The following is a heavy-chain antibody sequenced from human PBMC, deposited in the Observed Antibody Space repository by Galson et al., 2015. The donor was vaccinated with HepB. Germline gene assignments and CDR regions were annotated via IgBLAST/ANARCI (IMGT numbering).Heavy chain of an antibody. CDR2: ISSNGGST. Sequence: SLRLSCAASGFTFSSYAMHWVRQALGKGLEYVSAISSNGGSTYYADSVKGRFTISRDNSKNTLYLKMNSLRAEDTAVYYCASDGRPPRGYSSSHHYYYGMDVWGQGTTVTVSS. D-gene: IGHD6-13*01. CDR3: ASDGRPPRGYSSSHHYYYGMDV. J-gene: IGHJ6*02. V-gene: IGHV3-64*04. CDR1: GFTFSSYA.